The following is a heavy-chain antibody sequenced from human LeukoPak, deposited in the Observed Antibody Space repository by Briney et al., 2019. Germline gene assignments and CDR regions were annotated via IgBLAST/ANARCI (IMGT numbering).Heavy chain of an antibody. Sequence: VASVKVSCKASGYRFTTDMYTIHWLRQPPGHRIEWMGWINAGNGNTKYSQKFQGRVTITGDTSARTVYMEVSSLVSEDTAVYYCARDSDSSGWSWVYWGQGTLVTVSS. D-gene: IGHD6-19*01. CDR3: ARDSDSSGWSWVY. CDR2: INAGNGNT. V-gene: IGHV1-3*01. CDR1: GYRFTTDMYT. J-gene: IGHJ4*02.